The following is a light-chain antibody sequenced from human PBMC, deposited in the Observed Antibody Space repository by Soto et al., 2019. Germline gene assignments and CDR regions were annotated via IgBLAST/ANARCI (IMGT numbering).Light chain of an antibody. J-gene: IGLJ1*01. CDR2: EVT. CDR3: CSYASGNSYV. CDR1: SSVVGSYNL. V-gene: IGLV2-23*02. Sequence: QSVLTQPASVSGSPGQSITISCTGTSSVVGSYNLVSWYQQHPGKAPKLMIYEVTKRPSGVSNRFSGSKSGDTASLTISGLQAEDEADYYCCSYASGNSYVFGTGNKVTVL.